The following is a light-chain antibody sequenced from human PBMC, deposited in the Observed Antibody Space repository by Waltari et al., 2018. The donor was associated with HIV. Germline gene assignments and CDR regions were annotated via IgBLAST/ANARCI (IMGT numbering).Light chain of an antibody. CDR3: TSYAGRDNLV. CDR1: SSDVGDNDY. J-gene: IGLJ2*01. CDR2: EVS. Sequence: QSALTQPPSASGSPGQSVTISCTGTSSDVGDNDYVSWYQQHPGKAPKVMIYEVSMRPSGVPDRFSGSKSGNTASLTVSGLQAEDEADYFCTSYAGRDNLVFGGGTKLTV. V-gene: IGLV2-8*01.